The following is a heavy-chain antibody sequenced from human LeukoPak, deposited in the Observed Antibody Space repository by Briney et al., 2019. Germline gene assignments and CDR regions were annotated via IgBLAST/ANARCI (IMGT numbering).Heavy chain of an antibody. CDR1: GFTFSSFG. CDR3: ARDPNGDYIGAFDM. J-gene: IGHJ3*02. CDR2: IRGGGTSE. Sequence: PGGSLRLSCAASGFTFSSFGMTWVRQAPGKGPEWVSAIRGGGTSEFYADSVKGRFRISRDNSKDTLFLQMNSLRAEDTAVYYCARDPNGDYIGAFDMWGPGTMVTVSS. D-gene: IGHD4-17*01. V-gene: IGHV3-23*01.